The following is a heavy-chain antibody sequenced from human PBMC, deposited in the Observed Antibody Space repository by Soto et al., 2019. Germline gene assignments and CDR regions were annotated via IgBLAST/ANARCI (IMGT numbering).Heavy chain of an antibody. CDR1: GYTFTSYG. D-gene: IGHD6-13*01. V-gene: IGHV1-69*06. CDR3: ARELSSSWYYYYGMDV. Sequence: QVQLVQSGAEVKKPGASVKVSCKASGYTFTSYGISWVRQAPGQGLEWMGGIIPIFGTANYAQKFEGRVTITADKSTSTAYMELSSLRSEDTAVYYCARELSSSWYYYYGMDVWGQGTTVTVSS. J-gene: IGHJ6*02. CDR2: IIPIFGTA.